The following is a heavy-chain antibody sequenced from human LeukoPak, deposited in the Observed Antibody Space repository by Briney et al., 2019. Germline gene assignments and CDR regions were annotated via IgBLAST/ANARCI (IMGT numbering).Heavy chain of an antibody. CDR2: ISYSGST. V-gene: IGHV4-39*01. CDR1: GGSISSTSYY. J-gene: IGHJ6*02. CDR3: ATPAKSPVTRYYYYGMDV. D-gene: IGHD4-4*01. Sequence: PSETLSLTCTVSGGSISSTSYYWGWIRQPLGKGLEWIASISYSGSTYYNPSLKSRVTISVDTSKNQFSLRLSSVTAADTAVYYCATPAKSPVTRYYYYGMDVWGQGTTVTVSS.